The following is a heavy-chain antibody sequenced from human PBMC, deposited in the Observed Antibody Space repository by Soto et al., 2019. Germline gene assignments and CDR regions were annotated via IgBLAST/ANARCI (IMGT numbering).Heavy chain of an antibody. CDR2: IYYSGST. Sequence: QLQLQESGPGLVKPSETLSLTCTVSGGSISSSSYYWGWIRQPPGKGLEWIGSIYYSGSTYYNPSLKSRVPISVDTSKNQFSLKLSSVTAADTAVYYCARHEEWLYNWNYGPYFDYWGQGTLVTVSS. D-gene: IGHD1-7*01. CDR3: ARHEEWLYNWNYGPYFDY. J-gene: IGHJ4*02. V-gene: IGHV4-39*01. CDR1: GGSISSSSYY.